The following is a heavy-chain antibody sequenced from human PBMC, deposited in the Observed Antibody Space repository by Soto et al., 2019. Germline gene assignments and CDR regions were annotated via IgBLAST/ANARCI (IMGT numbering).Heavy chain of an antibody. J-gene: IGHJ6*02. D-gene: IGHD2-15*01. Sequence: HPGGSLRLSCAASGFTFSSYAMHWVRQAPGKGLEWVAVISYDGSNKYYADSVKGRFTISRDNSKNTLYLQMNSLRAEDTAVYYCARVDGDIVVVVAATGYGMDVWGQGTTVTVSS. V-gene: IGHV3-30-3*01. CDR3: ARVDGDIVVVVAATGYGMDV. CDR2: ISYDGSNK. CDR1: GFTFSSYA.